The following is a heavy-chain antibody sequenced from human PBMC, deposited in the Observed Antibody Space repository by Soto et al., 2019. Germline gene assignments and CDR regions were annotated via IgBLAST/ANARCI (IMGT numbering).Heavy chain of an antibody. CDR1: GYTFTSYA. J-gene: IGHJ4*02. D-gene: IGHD6-13*01. V-gene: IGHV1-3*01. CDR2: INAGNGNT. CDR3: ARGPPSGSSSWYYFDY. Sequence: ASVKVSCKASGYTFTSYAMHWVRQAPGQRLEWMGWINAGNGNTKYSQKFQGRVTITRDTSASTAYMELSSLRSEDTAVYYCARGPPSGSSSWYYFDYWCQGTLVTVSS.